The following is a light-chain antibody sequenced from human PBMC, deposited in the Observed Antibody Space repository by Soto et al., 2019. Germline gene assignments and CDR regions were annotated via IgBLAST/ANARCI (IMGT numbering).Light chain of an antibody. V-gene: IGKV1-5*01. CDR1: QSISTW. CDR3: QQYNTYSYT. Sequence: DIQMTHSPSTLSASVGDRVTITCRASQSISTWLAWYQQKPGKAPKLLIYAASSLQSGVPSRFSGSGSGTQFTLTISSLQPDDFAIYYCQQYNTYSYTFGQGTKLEIK. J-gene: IGKJ2*01. CDR2: AAS.